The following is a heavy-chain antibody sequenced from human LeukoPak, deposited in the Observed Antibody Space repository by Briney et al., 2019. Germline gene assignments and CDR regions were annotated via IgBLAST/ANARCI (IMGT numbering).Heavy chain of an antibody. D-gene: IGHD2-8*01. Sequence: ASVKVSCKASGDSFTSYYMHWVRQAPGQGLEWMGWINPNSGGTNYAQKFQGRVTMTRDTSISTAYMELSRLRSDDTAVYYCARDGAVYAYYYYYYMDVWGKGTTVTVSS. CDR2: INPNSGGT. CDR3: ARDGAVYAYYYYYYMDV. V-gene: IGHV1-2*02. CDR1: GDSFTSYY. J-gene: IGHJ6*03.